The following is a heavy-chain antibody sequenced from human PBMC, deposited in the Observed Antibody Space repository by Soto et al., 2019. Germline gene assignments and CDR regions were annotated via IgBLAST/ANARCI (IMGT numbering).Heavy chain of an antibody. J-gene: IGHJ4*02. CDR3: ARGGVTYDLYYFDY. CDR2: IYYSGST. CDR1: GGSISSYY. Sequence: SETLSLTCTVSGGSISSYYWSWIRQPPGKGLEWIGYIYYSGSTNYNPSLKSRVTISVDTSKNQFSLKLSSVTAADTAVYYCARGGVTYDLYYFDYWGQGTLVTVSS. V-gene: IGHV4-59*01. D-gene: IGHD2-21*02.